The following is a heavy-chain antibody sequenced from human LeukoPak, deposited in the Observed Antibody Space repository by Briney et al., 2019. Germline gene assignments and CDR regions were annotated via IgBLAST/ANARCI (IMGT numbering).Heavy chain of an antibody. J-gene: IGHJ4*02. D-gene: IGHD5-18*01. V-gene: IGHV3-7*01. CDR1: GFTFSSYW. CDR3: ARHLSGVTGYTYGRGIDY. Sequence: PGGSLRLSCAASGFTFSSYWMSWVRQAPGKGLEWVANIKKDGSEKYYVDSVKRRFTISRDNAKTSLYLQMISLRAEDTAVYYCARHLSGVTGYTYGRGIDYWGQGTLVTVSS. CDR2: IKKDGSEK.